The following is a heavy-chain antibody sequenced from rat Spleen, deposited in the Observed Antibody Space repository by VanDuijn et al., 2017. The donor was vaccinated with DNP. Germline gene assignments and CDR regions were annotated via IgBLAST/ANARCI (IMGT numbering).Heavy chain of an antibody. CDR2: ISYDGGST. CDR1: GFTFSDYY. D-gene: IGHD1-9*01. J-gene: IGHJ2*01. CDR3: ARQNILDY. V-gene: IGHV5-22*01. Sequence: EVQLVESGGGLVQPGRSLKLSCAASGFTFSDYYMAWVRQAPTKGLEWVAYISYDGGSTYYGDSVKGRFTISRDNAKNTQYLQMDSLRSEDTATYYCARQNILDYWGQGVMVTVSS.